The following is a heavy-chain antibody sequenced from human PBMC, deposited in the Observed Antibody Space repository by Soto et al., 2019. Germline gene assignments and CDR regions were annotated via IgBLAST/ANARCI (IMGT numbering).Heavy chain of an antibody. CDR2: VYNTGST. V-gene: IGHV4-39*07. D-gene: IGHD3-22*01. Sequence: PSETLSLTCTVSGGSISSSTYYWVWIRQPPGKGLEWIGRVYNTGSTFYNPSLKSRVTISVDTSKNQFSLKLSSVTAADTAVYYCASQYYYDSSGSQTFDYWGQGTQVTVSS. CDR3: ASQYYYDSSGSQTFDY. CDR1: GGSISSSTYY. J-gene: IGHJ4*02.